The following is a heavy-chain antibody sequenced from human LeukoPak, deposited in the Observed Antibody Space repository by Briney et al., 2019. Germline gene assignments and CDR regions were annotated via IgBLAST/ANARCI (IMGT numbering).Heavy chain of an antibody. CDR1: GGSFSGYY. Sequence: SETLSLTCAVYGGSFSGYYWSWIRQPPGKGLEWIGEINHSGSTNYNPSLKSRATISVGTSKNQFSLKLSSVTAADTAVYYCARELVTPYYYGMDVWGQGTTVTVSS. J-gene: IGHJ6*02. CDR2: INHSGST. D-gene: IGHD4-23*01. CDR3: ARELVTPYYYGMDV. V-gene: IGHV4-34*01.